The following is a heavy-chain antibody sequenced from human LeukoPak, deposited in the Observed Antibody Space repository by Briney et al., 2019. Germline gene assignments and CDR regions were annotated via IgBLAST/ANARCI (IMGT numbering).Heavy chain of an antibody. D-gene: IGHD4-17*01. CDR1: GFTVSSYA. J-gene: IGHJ4*02. V-gene: IGHV3-48*03. CDR3: ARDGGYGDYPPPVDY. Sequence: GRSLRLSCAASGFTVSSYAMNWVRQAPGKGLEWVSYISSSGSTIYYADSVKGRFTISRDNAKNSLYLQMNSLRAEDTAVYYCARDGGYGDYPPPVDYWGQGTLVTVSS. CDR2: ISSSGSTI.